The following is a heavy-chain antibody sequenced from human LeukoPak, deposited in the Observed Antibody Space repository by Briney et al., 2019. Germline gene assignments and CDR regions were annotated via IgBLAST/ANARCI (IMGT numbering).Heavy chain of an antibody. CDR1: GGSISSYY. J-gene: IGHJ3*02. V-gene: IGHV4-59*08. Sequence: PSETLSLTCTVSGGSISSYYWSWIRQPPGRGLEWIGYIYYSGSTNYNPSLKSRVTISVDTSKNQFSLKLSSVTAADTAVYYCARPDLQLNTAMAPAEGDAFDIWGQGTMVTVAS. CDR3: ARPDLQLNTAMAPAEGDAFDI. D-gene: IGHD5-18*01. CDR2: IYYSGST.